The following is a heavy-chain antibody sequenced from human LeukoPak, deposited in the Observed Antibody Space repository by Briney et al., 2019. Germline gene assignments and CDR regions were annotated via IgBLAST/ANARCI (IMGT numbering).Heavy chain of an antibody. CDR2: TNPSGGST. CDR1: GYTFTSYY. V-gene: IGHV1-46*01. J-gene: IGHJ5*02. CDR3: ARDRIAAAGTESNWFDP. Sequence: GASVKVSCKASGYTFTSYYMHWVRQAPGQGLEWMGITNPSGGSTSYAQKFQGRVTMTRDTSTSTVYMELSSLRSEDTAVYYCARDRIAAAGTESNWFDPWGQGTLVTVSS. D-gene: IGHD6-13*01.